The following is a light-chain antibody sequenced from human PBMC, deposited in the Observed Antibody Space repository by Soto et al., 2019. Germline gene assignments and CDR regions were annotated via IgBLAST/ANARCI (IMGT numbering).Light chain of an antibody. CDR3: SSYTSSSTPLV. J-gene: IGLJ1*01. Sequence: QSALTQPASVSGSPGQSITISCTGTSSDVGGYNYVSWYQQNPGKAPKLMIYDVSNRPSGVSNRFSGSKSGNTASLTISGLQAEDEADYYCSSYTSSSTPLVFGTGTKLTVL. CDR2: DVS. V-gene: IGLV2-14*01. CDR1: SSDVGGYNY.